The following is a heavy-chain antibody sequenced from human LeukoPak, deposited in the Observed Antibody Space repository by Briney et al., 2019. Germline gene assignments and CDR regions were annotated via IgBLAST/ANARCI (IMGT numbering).Heavy chain of an antibody. CDR1: GFTVSSNY. CDR3: ASTYYYDSSGYYYPSY. J-gene: IGHJ4*02. V-gene: IGHV3-66*01. D-gene: IGHD3-22*01. CDR2: IYSGGST. Sequence: GGSLRLSCAVSGFTVSSNYMSWVRQAPGKGLEWVSVIYSGGSTYYADSVKGRFTISRDNSKNTLYLQMNSLRAEDTAVYYCASTYYYDSSGYYYPSYWGQGTLVTVSS.